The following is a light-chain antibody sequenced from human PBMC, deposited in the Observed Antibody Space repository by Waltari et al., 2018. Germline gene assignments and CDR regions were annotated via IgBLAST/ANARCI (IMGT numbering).Light chain of an antibody. CDR3: QSFDTSLSVV. Sequence: QSVLTQPPSVSGAPGQRVTISCTGSGSNIGAGYDTHWYHQLPGKAPRLLIYGCKPRPLGFPDRFLGSQSGTSASLAITGLQPGDEGDYYCQSFDTSLSVVFGGGTKLTVL. V-gene: IGLV1-40*01. CDR2: GCK. J-gene: IGLJ2*01. CDR1: GSNIGAGYD.